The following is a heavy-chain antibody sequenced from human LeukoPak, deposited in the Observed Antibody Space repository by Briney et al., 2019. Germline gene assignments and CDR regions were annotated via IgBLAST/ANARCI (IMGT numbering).Heavy chain of an antibody. CDR2: ISGSGGST. Sequence: GGSLRLSCAASGFTFSSYAMSWVRQAPGKGLEWVSAISGSGGSTYYADSVKGRLTISRDNSKNTLNLQMNSLRAEDTAVYYCAKTAYYYDSSGFYRLGYFDYWGQGTLVTVSP. CDR1: GFTFSSYA. CDR3: AKTAYYYDSSGFYRLGYFDY. J-gene: IGHJ4*02. V-gene: IGHV3-23*01. D-gene: IGHD3-22*01.